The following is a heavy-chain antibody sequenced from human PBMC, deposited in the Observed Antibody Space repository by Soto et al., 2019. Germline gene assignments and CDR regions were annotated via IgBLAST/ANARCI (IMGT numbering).Heavy chain of an antibody. CDR1: GGSISRYY. D-gene: IGHD3-16*01. V-gene: IGHV4-59*08. Sequence: SETLSITCTVSGGSISRYYRSWIRQPPGKGLEWIGYIYYSGSTNYNPSLKSRVTISVDTSKNQFSLKLSSVTAADTAVYYCARHTWGPGYRRGPFADWGQGTLVTVAS. CDR3: ARHTWGPGYRRGPFAD. J-gene: IGHJ1*01. CDR2: IYYSGST.